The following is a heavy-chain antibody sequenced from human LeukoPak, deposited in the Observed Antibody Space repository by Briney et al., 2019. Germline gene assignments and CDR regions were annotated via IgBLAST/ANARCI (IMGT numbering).Heavy chain of an antibody. Sequence: ASVKVSCKASGYTFTSYYMHWVRQAPGQGLEWRGIINPSGGSTSDAQKLQGRVTMTTDTSTSTAYMELRSLRSDDTAVYYCARDIPLLLWFGEPVVTSSMDVWGKGTTVTISS. J-gene: IGHJ6*03. CDR3: ARDIPLLLWFGEPVVTSSMDV. CDR2: INPSGGST. V-gene: IGHV1-46*01. CDR1: GYTFTSYY. D-gene: IGHD3-10*01.